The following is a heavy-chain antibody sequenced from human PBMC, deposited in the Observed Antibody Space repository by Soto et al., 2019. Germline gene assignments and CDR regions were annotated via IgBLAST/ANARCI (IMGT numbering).Heavy chain of an antibody. Sequence: TGGSLRLSCAASGFTFSSYSMNWVRQAPGKGLEWVSSISSSSSYIYYADSVKGRFTISRDNAKNSLYLQMNSLRAEDTAVYYCARDWGEGAGYWGQGTLVTVSS. V-gene: IGHV3-21*01. CDR2: ISSSSSYI. CDR3: ARDWGEGAGY. J-gene: IGHJ4*02. D-gene: IGHD3-10*01. CDR1: GFTFSSYS.